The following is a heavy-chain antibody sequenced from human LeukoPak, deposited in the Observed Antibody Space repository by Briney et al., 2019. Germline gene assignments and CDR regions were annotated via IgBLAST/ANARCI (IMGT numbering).Heavy chain of an antibody. D-gene: IGHD2-2*01. CDR2: IYYSGST. CDR3: ARDGGPYCSSTSCSIDY. J-gene: IGHJ4*02. V-gene: IGHV4-31*03. Sequence: SETLSLTCTVSGGSISSDGYYWSWIRQHPGKGLEWMGYIYYSGSTYYNPSLKSRLTISVDTSKNQFSLKLSSVTAADTAVYYCARDGGPYCSSTSCSIDYWGQGTLVTVSS. CDR1: GGSISSDGYY.